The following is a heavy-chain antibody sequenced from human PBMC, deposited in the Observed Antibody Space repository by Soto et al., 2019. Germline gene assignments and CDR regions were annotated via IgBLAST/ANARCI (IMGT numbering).Heavy chain of an antibody. Sequence: SETLSLTCAVSGGSISSGGYSWSWLRQPPGKGLEWIGYIYHSGSPYYNPSLKSRVTISVDTSKNQFSLKLSSVTAADTAVYYCASRKSSPYFDYWGQGTLVTVSS. CDR2: IYHSGSP. CDR1: GGSISSGGYS. CDR3: ASRKSSPYFDY. D-gene: IGHD3-10*01. J-gene: IGHJ4*02. V-gene: IGHV4-30-2*05.